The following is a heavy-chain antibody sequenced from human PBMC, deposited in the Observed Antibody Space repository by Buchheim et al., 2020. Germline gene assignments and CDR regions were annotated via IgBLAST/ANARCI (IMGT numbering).Heavy chain of an antibody. CDR3: ARGSGLNYYDTSGYYSWFDP. J-gene: IGHJ5*02. Sequence: QVQLQESGPGLVKPSQTLSLTCTVSGGSISSGDYYWSWIRQPPGKGLEWIGYIYYSGSTYYNPSLKSRVTITVDTYKNQFFLKLSSVTAADTAVYYCARGSGLNYYDTSGYYSWFDPWGQGTL. D-gene: IGHD3-22*01. CDR1: GGSISSGDYY. V-gene: IGHV4-30-4*01. CDR2: IYYSGST.